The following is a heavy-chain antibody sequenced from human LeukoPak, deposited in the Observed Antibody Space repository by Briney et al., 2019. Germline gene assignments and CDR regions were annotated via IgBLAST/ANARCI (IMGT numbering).Heavy chain of an antibody. V-gene: IGHV4-59*01. D-gene: IGHD6-25*01. CDR1: DGSISSYY. CDR2: IYYSGNT. Sequence: SETLSLTCTVSDGSISSYYWIWIRQPPGKGLEWVGYIYYSGNTNYNPSLKSRVTISVDTSRNQFSLKLSSVTAADTAVYYCARGGIAAVLDYWGQGTLVTVSS. J-gene: IGHJ4*02. CDR3: ARGGIAAVLDY.